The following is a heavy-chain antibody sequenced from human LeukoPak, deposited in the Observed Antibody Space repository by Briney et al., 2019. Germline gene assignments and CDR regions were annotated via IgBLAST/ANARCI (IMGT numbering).Heavy chain of an antibody. V-gene: IGHV3-21*01. D-gene: IGHD6-13*01. J-gene: IGHJ5*02. CDR3: ARDRIAAAGTEWFDP. CDR2: ISSSSSYI. Sequence: GGSLRLSCAASGFTFSIYAMHWVCQAPGKGLEWGSSISSSSSYIYYADSVKGRFTISRDNAKNSLYLQMNSLRAEDTAVYYCARDRIAAAGTEWFDPWGQGTLVTVSS. CDR1: GFTFSIYA.